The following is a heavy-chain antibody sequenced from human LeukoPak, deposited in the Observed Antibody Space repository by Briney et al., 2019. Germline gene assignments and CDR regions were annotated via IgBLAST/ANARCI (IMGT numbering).Heavy chain of an antibody. D-gene: IGHD5-24*01. J-gene: IGHJ3*02. Sequence: GGSLRLSCAASGFTFSSYAMSWVRQAPGKGLEWVSAISGSGGSTYYADSVKGRFTISRDNSKNTLYLQTNSLRAEDTAVYYCAKVGRDGYNYGHAFDIWGQGTMVTVSS. CDR1: GFTFSSYA. CDR2: ISGSGGST. CDR3: AKVGRDGYNYGHAFDI. V-gene: IGHV3-23*01.